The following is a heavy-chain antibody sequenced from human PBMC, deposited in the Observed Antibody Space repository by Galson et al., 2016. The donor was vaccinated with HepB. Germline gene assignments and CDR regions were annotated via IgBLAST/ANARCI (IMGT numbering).Heavy chain of an antibody. CDR3: PRYDVIGYFYPLEY. J-gene: IGHJ4*02. Sequence: SETLSLTCTVSGDSIESYYWSWIRQSPGKGLEWIGYIYSTTGFTKYNPPPKSRVTISADTSNNRLSMILTSVTAADSAVYYCPRYDVIGYFYPLEYWGQGTPVTVSS. V-gene: IGHV4-59*01. CDR1: GDSIESYY. D-gene: IGHD2-2*03. CDR2: IYSTTGFT.